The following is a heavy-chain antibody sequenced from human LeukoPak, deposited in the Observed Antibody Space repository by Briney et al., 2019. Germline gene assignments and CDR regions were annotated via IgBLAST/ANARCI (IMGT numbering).Heavy chain of an antibody. CDR2: IYYSGST. D-gene: IGHD2/OR15-2a*01. J-gene: IGHJ4*02. Sequence: SETLSLTCTVSGGSISSYYWSWIRQPPGKGLEWIGYIYYSGSTNYNPSLKSRVTISVDTSKNQFSLKLSSVTAADTAVYYCAARRLYYFGYWGQGTLVTVSS. CDR3: AARRLYYFGY. CDR1: GGSISSYY. V-gene: IGHV4-59*03.